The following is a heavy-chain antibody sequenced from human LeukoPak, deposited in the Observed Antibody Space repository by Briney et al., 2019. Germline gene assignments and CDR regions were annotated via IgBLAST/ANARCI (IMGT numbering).Heavy chain of an antibody. D-gene: IGHD6-19*01. CDR1: GGPFSGQY. V-gene: IGHV4-34*01. Sequence: SETLSLTCGVSGGPFSGQYWRWIRQPPGKGLEWIGQIHYGGSTSYDPSLRSRVTMSVDTSKNQFSLKLSSVTAADTAVYYCARDLTFGYSSGDAFDIWGQGTMVTVSS. CDR2: IHYGGST. J-gene: IGHJ3*02. CDR3: ARDLTFGYSSGDAFDI.